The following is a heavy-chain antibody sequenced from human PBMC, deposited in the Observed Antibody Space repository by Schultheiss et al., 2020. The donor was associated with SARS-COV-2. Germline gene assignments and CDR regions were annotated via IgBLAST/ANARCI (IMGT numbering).Heavy chain of an antibody. D-gene: IGHD1-26*01. CDR2: IRTKANNYAT. V-gene: IGHV3-73*01. CDR3: ARVRSGSYWFSY. J-gene: IGHJ4*02. CDR1: GFTVSSNY. Sequence: GESLKISCAASGFTVSSNYMSWVRQAPGKGLEWVGRIRTKANNYATEFAASVKGRFTISRDDSKNTLYLQMNSLRAEDTAVYYCARVRSGSYWFSYWGQGTLVTVSS.